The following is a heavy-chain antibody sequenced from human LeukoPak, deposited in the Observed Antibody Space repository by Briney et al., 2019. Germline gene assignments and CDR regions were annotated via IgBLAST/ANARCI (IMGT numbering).Heavy chain of an antibody. J-gene: IGHJ6*03. CDR1: GYTFTSYY. CDR3: ARARFGELFTDYYYYMDV. CDR2: INPSGGST. Sequence: ASVKVSCKASGYTFTSYYMHWVRQAPGQGLEWMGIINPSGGSTSYAQKFQGRVTMTRDMSTSTVYLELNSLRSEDTAVYYCARARFGELFTDYYYYMDVWGKGTTVTVSS. V-gene: IGHV1-46*01. D-gene: IGHD3-10*01.